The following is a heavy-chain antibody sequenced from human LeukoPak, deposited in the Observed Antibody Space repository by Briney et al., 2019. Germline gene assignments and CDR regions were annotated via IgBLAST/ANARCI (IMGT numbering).Heavy chain of an antibody. J-gene: IGHJ3*02. V-gene: IGHV4-4*02. Sequence: SETLSLTCAVSGGSISSSNWWSWVRQPPGKGLEWIGYIYYSGSTYYNPSLKSRVTISVDTSKNQFSLKLSSVTAADTAVYYCARDRYYYDSSGYSNAFDIWGQGTMVTVSS. D-gene: IGHD3-22*01. CDR1: GGSISSSNW. CDR3: ARDRYYYDSSGYSNAFDI. CDR2: IYYSGST.